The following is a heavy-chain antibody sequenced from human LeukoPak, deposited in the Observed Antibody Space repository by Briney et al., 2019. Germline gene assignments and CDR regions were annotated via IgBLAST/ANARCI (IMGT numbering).Heavy chain of an antibody. CDR2: IESDGSDR. D-gene: IGHD3-10*01. V-gene: IGHV3-7*01. CDR3: TFLVREPQH. Sequence: SGGSLRLSCAVSGFTFSQYYMGWVRQAPGKGLEWVAIIESDGSDRKYVDSVKGRFTISRDNAKNSLYLQMSSLTAADTAIYFCTFLVREPQHWGRGTLVTVSS. CDR1: GFTFSQYY. J-gene: IGHJ1*01.